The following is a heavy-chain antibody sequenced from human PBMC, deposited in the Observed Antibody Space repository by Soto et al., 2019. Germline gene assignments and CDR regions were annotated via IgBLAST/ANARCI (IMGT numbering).Heavy chain of an antibody. D-gene: IGHD2-8*01. V-gene: IGHV1-46*01. CDR2: INPSGGST. J-gene: IGHJ5*02. CDR1: GYTFTSYY. Sequence: ASVKVSCKASGYTFTSYYMHWVRQAPGQGLEWMGIINPSGGSTSYAQKFQGRVTMTRDTSTSTVYMELSSLRSEDTAVYYCARDHGYGTNGVCYTGEWLDPWGQGTLVTLSS. CDR3: ARDHGYGTNGVCYTGEWLDP.